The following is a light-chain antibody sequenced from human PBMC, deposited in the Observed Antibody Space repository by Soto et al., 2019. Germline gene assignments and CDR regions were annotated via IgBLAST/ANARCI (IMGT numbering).Light chain of an antibody. CDR3: QQYRT. Sequence: EIVLTQSPGTLSLSPGERATLSCRVSQSVSSSYLAWYQQKPGQAPRLLIYGASSRATGIPDRFSGSGSGTDFTLTISRLEPEDFAVYYCQQYRTFGQGTKVDIK. CDR2: GAS. V-gene: IGKV3-20*01. CDR1: QSVSSSY. J-gene: IGKJ1*01.